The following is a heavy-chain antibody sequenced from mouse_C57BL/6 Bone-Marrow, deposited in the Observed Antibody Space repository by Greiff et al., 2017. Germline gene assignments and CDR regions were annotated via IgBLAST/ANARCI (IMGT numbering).Heavy chain of an antibody. V-gene: IGHV1-63*01. J-gene: IGHJ4*01. D-gene: IGHD1-1*01. CDR2: IYPGGGYT. CDR3: ARRDDYYDSSYAMDY. CDR1: GFTFTNYW. Sequence: QVQLQQSGAELVRPGTSLKLSCTASGFTFTNYWIGWAKQRPGHGLEWIGDIYPGGGYTNYNEKFKGEVTLTADKSSSTAYMQFSSLTSEDSAIYYCARRDDYYDSSYAMDYWGQGTSVTVSS.